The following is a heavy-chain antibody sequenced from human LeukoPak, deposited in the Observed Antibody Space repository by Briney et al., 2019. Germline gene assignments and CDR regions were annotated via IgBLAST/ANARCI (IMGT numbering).Heavy chain of an antibody. CDR1: GDSVSSDSYY. CDR2: IYYSGTT. Sequence: SETLPLTCTVSGDSVSSDSYYWSWIRQPPGKGLEWIAYIYYSGTTKYNPSLKSRVTIAVDTSKNHFSLKLSSVTAADTAVYYCARDSRGYYDSSGYFDYWGQGTLVTVSS. D-gene: IGHD3-22*01. J-gene: IGHJ4*02. V-gene: IGHV4-61*03. CDR3: ARDSRGYYDSSGYFDY.